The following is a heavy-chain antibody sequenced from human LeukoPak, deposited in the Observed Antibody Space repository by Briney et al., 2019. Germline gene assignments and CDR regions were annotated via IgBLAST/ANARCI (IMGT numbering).Heavy chain of an antibody. J-gene: IGHJ4*02. D-gene: IGHD2-21*01. Sequence: GRSLRLSCAASGFSFSTHAAHWVRQAPGKGLEWVAVVSNDGRNKDYAASVKGRFTISRDNSKNTLYLQMNSLRAEDTAVYHCASHYYGGTGYYYPFEYWGQGTLVTVS. V-gene: IGHV3-30-3*01. CDR3: ASHYYGGTGYYYPFEY. CDR1: GFSFSTHA. CDR2: VSNDGRNK.